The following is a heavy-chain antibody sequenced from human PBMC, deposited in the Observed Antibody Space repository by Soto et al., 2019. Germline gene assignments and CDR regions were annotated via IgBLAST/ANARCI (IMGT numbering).Heavy chain of an antibody. CDR1: GGSISSSNW. V-gene: IGHV4-4*02. J-gene: IGHJ4*02. Sequence: QVQLQESGPGLVKPSGTLSLTCAVSGGSISSSNWWSWVRQPPGKGLEWIGEIYHSGSTNYNPSLKSRVTISADKSKNQFSLKLSSVTAADTAVYYCARAAAGGYSAYEVFDYWGQGTLVTVSS. CDR2: IYHSGST. CDR3: ARAAAGGYSAYEVFDY. D-gene: IGHD5-12*01.